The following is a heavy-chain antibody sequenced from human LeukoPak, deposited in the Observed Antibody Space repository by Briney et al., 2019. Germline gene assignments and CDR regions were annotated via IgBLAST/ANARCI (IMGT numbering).Heavy chain of an antibody. Sequence: GGSLRLSCAASAFTFSSFWMSWVRQAPGKGLEWVANIKQDGSEKNYVDSVKGRFTISRDNAKNSLYLQMNSLRPEDTAVYYCARGGYSSRSFDYWGQGTLVTVSS. CDR1: AFTFSSFW. J-gene: IGHJ4*02. CDR3: ARGGYSSRSFDY. CDR2: IKQDGSEK. V-gene: IGHV3-7*03. D-gene: IGHD6-13*01.